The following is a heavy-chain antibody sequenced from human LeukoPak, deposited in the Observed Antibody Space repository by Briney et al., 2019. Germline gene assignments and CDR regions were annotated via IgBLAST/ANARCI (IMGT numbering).Heavy chain of an antibody. CDR3: AREGRRGGSGSYYRDLVT. CDR1: GGTFSSYA. Sequence: SVKVSCKASGGTFSSYAISWVRQAPGQGLEWMGGTIPIFGTANYAQKFQGRVTITADESTSTAYMELSSLRSEDTAVYYCAREGRRGGSGSYYRDLVTWGQGTLVTVSS. CDR2: TIPIFGTA. D-gene: IGHD3-10*01. J-gene: IGHJ5*02. V-gene: IGHV1-69*01.